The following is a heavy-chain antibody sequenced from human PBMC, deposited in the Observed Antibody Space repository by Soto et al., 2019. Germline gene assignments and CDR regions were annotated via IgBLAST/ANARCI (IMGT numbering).Heavy chain of an antibody. J-gene: IGHJ4*02. CDR3: ARGIAAAGPSFDY. D-gene: IGHD6-13*01. Sequence: SETLSLTCTVSGGSISSSSYYWGWIRQPPGKGLEWIGSIYYSGSTYYNPSLKSRVTISVDTSENQFSLKLSSVTAADTAVYYCARGIAAAGPSFDYWGQGTLVTVSS. CDR1: GGSISSSSYY. CDR2: IYYSGST. V-gene: IGHV4-39*01.